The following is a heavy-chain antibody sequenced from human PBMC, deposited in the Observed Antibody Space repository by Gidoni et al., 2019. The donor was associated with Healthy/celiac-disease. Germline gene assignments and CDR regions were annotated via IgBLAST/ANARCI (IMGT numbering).Heavy chain of an antibody. Sequence: QVQLQDSGPGLVKPSETLSLTCTVSGGSISSYYWCWIRQPPGKGLEWIGYIYYSGSTNYNPSIKSRVTISVDTSKNQFSLKLSSVTAADTAVYYCARDLRTVVPAAEYYYYYYMDVWGKGTTVTVSS. CDR3: ARDLRTVVPAAEYYYYYYMDV. CDR1: GGSISSYY. J-gene: IGHJ6*03. V-gene: IGHV4-59*01. CDR2: IYYSGST. D-gene: IGHD2-2*01.